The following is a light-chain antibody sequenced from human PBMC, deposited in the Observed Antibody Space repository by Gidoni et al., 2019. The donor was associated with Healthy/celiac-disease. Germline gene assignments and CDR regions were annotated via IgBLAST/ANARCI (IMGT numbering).Light chain of an antibody. CDR2: AAS. Sequence: DIQMTQSPSSLSASVGDRVTITCRASQSISSYLNWYQQKPGKAPKLLIYAASSLQSGVASRCSGSGSGTDFTITSSSLQPEDLATYYCQQSYSTSWTFGQGTKVEIK. CDR1: QSISSY. J-gene: IGKJ1*01. V-gene: IGKV1-39*01. CDR3: QQSYSTSWT.